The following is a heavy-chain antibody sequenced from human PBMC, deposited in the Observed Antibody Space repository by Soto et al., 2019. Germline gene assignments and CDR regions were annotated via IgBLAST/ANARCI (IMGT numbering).Heavy chain of an antibody. CDR2: IDYSGST. J-gene: IGHJ6*02. CDR1: GGSVSSDNYY. Sequence: KASETLSLTCTVSGGSVSSDNYYWSWIRQPPGKGLEWIGHIDYSGSTNYNPSLKSRVTISVDTSKNQFSLKLSSVTAADTAIYFCARVVPATITTFYGMDVWGQGTTVTVSS. D-gene: IGHD4-4*01. CDR3: ARVVPATITTFYGMDV. V-gene: IGHV4-61*01.